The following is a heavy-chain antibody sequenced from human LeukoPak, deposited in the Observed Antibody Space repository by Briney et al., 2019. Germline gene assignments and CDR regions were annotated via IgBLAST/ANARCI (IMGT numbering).Heavy chain of an antibody. CDR3: ASRNDILTGYVFDF. Sequence: SETLSLTCTVSGGSISSYYWSWIRQPPGRGLEWIGFLSNSGSTSYNPSLKSRVFISLDTSKNQFSLKLTSVTAADTAVYYCASRNDILTGYVFDFWGQGTLVTVSS. CDR1: GGSISSYY. CDR2: LSNSGST. J-gene: IGHJ4*02. D-gene: IGHD3-9*01. V-gene: IGHV4-59*08.